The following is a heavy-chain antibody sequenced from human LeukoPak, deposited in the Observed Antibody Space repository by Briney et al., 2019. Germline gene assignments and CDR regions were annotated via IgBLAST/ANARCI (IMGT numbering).Heavy chain of an antibody. CDR3: AREWAAAGNFDY. J-gene: IGHJ4*02. CDR1: GFTFSSYG. V-gene: IGHV3-30*02. CDR2: IRYDGSNK. D-gene: IGHD6-13*01. Sequence: TGGSLRLSCAASGFTFSSYGMHWVRQAPGKGLEWVAFIRYDGSNKYYADSVKGRFTISRDNSKNSLYLQMNSLRAEDTAVYYCAREWAAAGNFDYWGQGTLVTVSS.